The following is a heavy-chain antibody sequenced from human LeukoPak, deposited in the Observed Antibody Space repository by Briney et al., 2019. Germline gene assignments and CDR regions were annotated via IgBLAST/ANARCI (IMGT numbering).Heavy chain of an antibody. V-gene: IGHV3-66*01. CDR1: GFSVSGIH. CDR3: ARDGMATHAFDI. D-gene: IGHD5-24*01. CDR2: LYAGGAT. Sequence: GGSLRLSCVASGFSVSGIHMNWVRQAPGKDLEWVSGLYAGGATYYADSMGGRFTISRDNAKNSLYLQMNSLRAEDTAVNYCARDGMATHAFDIWGQGTMVTVSS. J-gene: IGHJ3*02.